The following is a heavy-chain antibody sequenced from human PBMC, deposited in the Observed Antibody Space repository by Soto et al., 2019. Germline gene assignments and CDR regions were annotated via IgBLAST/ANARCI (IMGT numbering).Heavy chain of an antibody. J-gene: IGHJ4*02. CDR2: ISAYNGNT. V-gene: IGHV1-18*01. CDR1: GYTFASYA. Sequence: QVQLVQSGAEVKKPGASVKVSCKASGYTFASYAISWMRQAPGQGLEWMGWISAYNGNTNYAQKLQGRVTKTTDTSTRTGHMELRSPESYGTALDYFARDPPPPDYWGQGTLVTVSS. CDR3: ARDPPPPDY.